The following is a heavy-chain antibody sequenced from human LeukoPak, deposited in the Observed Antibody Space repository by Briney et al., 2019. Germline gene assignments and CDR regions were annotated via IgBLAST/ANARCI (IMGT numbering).Heavy chain of an antibody. CDR2: ISYSGST. CDR3: TRDRRDGYNYVDV. D-gene: IGHD5-24*01. CDR1: GGSISKYY. V-gene: IGHV4-59*01. J-gene: IGHJ4*02. Sequence: ASETLSLTCTVSGGSISKYYWSWIRQPPGKGLEWMGYISYSGSTDHSPSLKSRVTMSVDTSKNQFSLKLKSVTPADTAIYYCTRDRRDGYNYVDVWGQGTLVTVSS.